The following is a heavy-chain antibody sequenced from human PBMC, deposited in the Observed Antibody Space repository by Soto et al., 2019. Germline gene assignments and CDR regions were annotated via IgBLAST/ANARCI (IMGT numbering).Heavy chain of an antibody. CDR2: ISGRGDST. V-gene: IGHV3-23*01. CDR3: ATTPRGLPYVPMGVFDY. D-gene: IGHD4-17*01. Sequence: GGSLRLSCAASGFTFNNCAMNWVRQAPGKGLEWVAGISGRGDSTYYPDSVRGRFTISRDNSKNTLYLQMDSLRADDTAVYYCATTPRGLPYVPMGVFDYWGLGTLVTVSS. CDR1: GFTFNNCA. J-gene: IGHJ4*02.